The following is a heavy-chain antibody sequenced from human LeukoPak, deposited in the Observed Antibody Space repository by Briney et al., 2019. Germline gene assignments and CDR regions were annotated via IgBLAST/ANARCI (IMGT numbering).Heavy chain of an antibody. Sequence: GGSLRLSCAASGFTVSSNYMSWVRQAPGKGLEWVSVIYSGGSTYYADSVKGRFTISRDNYKNTLYLQMNSLRAEDTAVYYCAREHQLLYLDYWGQGTLVTVSS. CDR2: IYSGGST. CDR3: AREHQLLYLDY. CDR1: GFTVSSNY. D-gene: IGHD2-2*01. V-gene: IGHV3-66*02. J-gene: IGHJ4*02.